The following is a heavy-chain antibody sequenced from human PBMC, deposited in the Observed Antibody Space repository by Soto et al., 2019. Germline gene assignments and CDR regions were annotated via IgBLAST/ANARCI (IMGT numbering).Heavy chain of an antibody. CDR3: AFRNWAEWLVPAGSFDY. D-gene: IGHD6-19*01. CDR2: ISGSGDRT. V-gene: IGHV3-23*01. Sequence: EVQLLESGGGLLQPGGSLRLSCTASGFTFVKFAMNWVRQAPGKGLEWVSTISGSGDRTYYVDSVKGRFTISRDNSRNTLYLQMNSLRAEDSATYYCAFRNWAEWLVPAGSFDYWGQGTLVTVSS. J-gene: IGHJ4*02. CDR1: GFTFVKFA.